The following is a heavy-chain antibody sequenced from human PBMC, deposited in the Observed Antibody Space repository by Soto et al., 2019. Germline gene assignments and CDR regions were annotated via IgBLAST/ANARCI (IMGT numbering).Heavy chain of an antibody. Sequence: GGSLRLSCVASGFTFRTYTMNWVRQAPGKGLEWVSGIRGFSPYTFYAESVKGRFTISRDNAKNSLYLQMNSLGVEDTAVYYCARDRGYDAHDYYYNAMDVWGKGTTVTVS. V-gene: IGHV3-21*01. CDR1: GFTFRTYT. CDR2: IRGFSPYT. J-gene: IGHJ6*04. CDR3: ARDRGYDAHDYYYNAMDV. D-gene: IGHD2-15*01.